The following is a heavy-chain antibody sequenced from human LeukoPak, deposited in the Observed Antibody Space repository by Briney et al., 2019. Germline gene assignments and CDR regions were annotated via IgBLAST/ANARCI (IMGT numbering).Heavy chain of an antibody. D-gene: IGHD5-18*01. Sequence: SETLSLTCTVSGGSISSSSYYWGWIRQPPGKGLEWIGSIYYSGSTYYNPSLKSRVTISVDTSKNQFSLKLSSVTAADTAVYYCARLFRGYSYGSRGGFDYWGQGTLVTVSS. CDR3: ARLFRGYSYGSRGGFDY. CDR1: GGSISSSSYY. J-gene: IGHJ4*02. V-gene: IGHV4-39*07. CDR2: IYYSGST.